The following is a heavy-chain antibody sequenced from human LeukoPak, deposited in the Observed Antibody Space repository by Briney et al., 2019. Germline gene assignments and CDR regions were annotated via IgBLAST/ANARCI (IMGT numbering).Heavy chain of an antibody. Sequence: SETLSLTCTVSGGSISSSSYYWGWIRQPPGKGLEWIGSIYYSGSTYYNPSLKSRVTISVDTSKNQFSLKLSSVTAADTAVYYCARHRPGSSIAARPRYYFDYWGQGTLVTVSS. J-gene: IGHJ4*02. CDR2: IYYSGST. CDR3: ARHRPGSSIAARPRYYFDY. V-gene: IGHV4-39*01. D-gene: IGHD6-6*01. CDR1: GGSISSSSYY.